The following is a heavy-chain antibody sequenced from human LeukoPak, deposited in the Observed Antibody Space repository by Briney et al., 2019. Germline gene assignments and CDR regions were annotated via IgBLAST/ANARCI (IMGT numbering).Heavy chain of an antibody. J-gene: IGHJ5*02. Sequence: SETLSLTCTVSGSSISSSSYYWGWIRQPPGKGLEWIGSIYYSGRTYYNPSLKSRVTISVDTSKNQFSLKLSSVTAADTAVYYCARDRATVTNDYWFDPWGQGTLVTVSS. D-gene: IGHD4-11*01. CDR1: GSSISSSSYY. CDR3: ARDRATVTNDYWFDP. CDR2: IYYSGRT. V-gene: IGHV4-39*07.